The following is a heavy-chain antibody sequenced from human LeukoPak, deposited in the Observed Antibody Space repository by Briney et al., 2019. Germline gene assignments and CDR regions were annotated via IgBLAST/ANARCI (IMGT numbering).Heavy chain of an antibody. V-gene: IGHV5-51*01. CDR1: AYRFTSYC. Sequence: GESLKISSKGSAYRFTSYCIGWVRQMAGKGLEWMGVIFPDDADTRYNPSLQGQVTISADKSNGTAYLQWSSLKASDTALYYCAIAGDSTTGCYRCFGYWGQGTLVTVSS. D-gene: IGHD2-2*02. CDR2: IFPDDADT. CDR3: AIAGDSTTGCYRCFGY. J-gene: IGHJ4*02.